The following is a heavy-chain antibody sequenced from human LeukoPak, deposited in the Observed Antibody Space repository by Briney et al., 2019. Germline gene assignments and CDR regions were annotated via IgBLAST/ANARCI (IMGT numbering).Heavy chain of an antibody. J-gene: IGHJ4*02. CDR3: ARVGMATVKGLSFDY. CDR1: GGSISSYN. Sequence: SETLSLTCTACGGSISSYNRSWIRQPPEEGLEWGGYIYYRGSTNYNPSLKSRVTISVDTSKNQFSLKLSSVTGADTAVYYCARVGMATVKGLSFDYWGQGTLVTVSS. V-gene: IGHV4-59*01. CDR2: IYYRGST. D-gene: IGHD5-24*01.